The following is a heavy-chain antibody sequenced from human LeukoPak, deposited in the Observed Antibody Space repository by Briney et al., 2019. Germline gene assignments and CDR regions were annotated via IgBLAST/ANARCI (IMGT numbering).Heavy chain of an antibody. J-gene: IGHJ6*02. CDR2: ISGGSTST. V-gene: IGHV3-21*01. CDR1: GFTFSRYS. CDR3: ARNTPSLSTNGMDV. D-gene: IGHD3-3*02. Sequence: GGSLRLSCAVSGFTFSRYSMNWVRQAPGKGLEWVSVISGGSTSTFYADSVKGRFTISRDNAKNSLYLQMDSLRAEDTAVYYCARNTPSLSTNGMDVWGQGTTATVSS.